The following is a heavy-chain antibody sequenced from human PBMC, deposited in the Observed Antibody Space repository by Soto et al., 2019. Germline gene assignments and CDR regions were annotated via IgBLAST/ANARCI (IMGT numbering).Heavy chain of an antibody. CDR2: MHYTGFS. J-gene: IGHJ4*02. CDR3: ARGVWDHILFDY. Sequence: SETLSLTCSFSGDSVTSHYLTWIRQSPEKGLEWIGYMHYTGFSHYNPSLKSRLTISVDRSKNQFTLQLTSLTAADTAVYYCARGVWDHILFDYWGQGTLVTVSS. V-gene: IGHV4-59*02. D-gene: IGHD3-16*01. CDR1: GDSVTSHY.